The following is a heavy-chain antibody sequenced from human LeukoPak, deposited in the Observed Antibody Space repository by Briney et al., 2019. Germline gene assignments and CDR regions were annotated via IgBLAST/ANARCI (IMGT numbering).Heavy chain of an antibody. CDR3: AKEALGYYDSSGYYP. Sequence: GGSLRLSCAASGFTFSSSAMSWVRQAPGKGLEWVSTIGGSGGSTYYADSVKGRFTISRDNSKNALYLQMNSLRAEDTAVYYCAKEALGYYDSSGYYPWGQGTLVTVSS. CDR1: GFTFSSSA. D-gene: IGHD3-22*01. CDR2: IGGSGGST. V-gene: IGHV3-23*01. J-gene: IGHJ5*02.